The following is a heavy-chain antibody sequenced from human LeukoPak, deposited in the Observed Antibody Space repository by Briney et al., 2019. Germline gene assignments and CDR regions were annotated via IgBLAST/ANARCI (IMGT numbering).Heavy chain of an antibody. Sequence: GGSLRLSCVGTGFTFSTYAMTWVRQAPGKWLEWVSSISDTGGTTYYADSVRGRFTISRDNSQNTLFLQMNSLRADDTAVYYCAKLHYDILTGYYNMGDYWGQGTLVIVSA. CDR3: AKLHYDILTGYYNMGDY. V-gene: IGHV3-23*01. J-gene: IGHJ4*02. D-gene: IGHD3-9*01. CDR2: ISDTGGTT. CDR1: GFTFSTYA.